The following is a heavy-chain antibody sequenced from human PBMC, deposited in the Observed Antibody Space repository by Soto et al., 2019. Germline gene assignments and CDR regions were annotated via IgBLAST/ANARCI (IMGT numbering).Heavy chain of an antibody. CDR3: AKDRRDSSGTCSRCFGMDV. D-gene: IGHD3-22*01. CDR2: ISNDGSIQ. J-gene: IGHJ6*02. CDR1: GFNFSSYG. V-gene: IGHV3-30*18. Sequence: QVQLMESGGSVLQPGRSLRLSCAASGFNFSSYGMHWVRQAPGKGLEWVTIISNDGSIQYYGDSVKGRFTVSRDNSKNTLFLEMNSLTAEDTATYYCAKDRRDSSGTCSRCFGMDVWGQGTTVTVSS.